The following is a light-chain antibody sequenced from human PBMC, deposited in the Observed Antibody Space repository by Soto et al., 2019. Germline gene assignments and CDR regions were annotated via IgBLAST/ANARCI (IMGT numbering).Light chain of an antibody. CDR3: SSYAASNNCEAI. V-gene: IGLV2-8*01. Sequence: QSVLTQPPSASGSPGQSVTISCTGTSSDVGGYNSVSWYQQHPGQAPKLLIYEVTKRPSGVPDRFSGSKSDNTASLTVSGLQAEDEADYYCSSYAASNNCEAIFGGGTQLTVL. J-gene: IGLJ2*01. CDR1: SSDVGGYNS. CDR2: EVT.